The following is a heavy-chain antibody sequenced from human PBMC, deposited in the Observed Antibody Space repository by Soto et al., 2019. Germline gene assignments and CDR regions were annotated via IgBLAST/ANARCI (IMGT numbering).Heavy chain of an antibody. Sequence: PGESLKISCKGSGYSFTSYWIGWVRQMPGKGLEWMGIIYPGDSDTRYSPSFQGQVTISADKSISTAYLQWSSLKASDTAMYYCARRYYYGSGSYSYYGMDVWGQGTTVTVSS. CDR3: ARRYYYGSGSYSYYGMDV. J-gene: IGHJ6*02. D-gene: IGHD3-10*01. CDR2: IYPGDSDT. CDR1: GYSFTSYW. V-gene: IGHV5-51*01.